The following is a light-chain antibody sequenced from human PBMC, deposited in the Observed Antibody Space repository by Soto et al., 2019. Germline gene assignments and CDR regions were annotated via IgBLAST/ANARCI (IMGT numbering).Light chain of an antibody. V-gene: IGKV3-11*01. CDR2: DTS. CDR1: QSVSSY. Sequence: EIVLTQSPATLSLSPGERATLSCRASQSVSSYLAWYQQRPGQAPRLLIYDTSNRATGIPARFSGSGSGTDFTLTISSLEPEDFAVYYCQQRIIWPPTFGQGTKVEIK. J-gene: IGKJ1*01. CDR3: QQRIIWPPT.